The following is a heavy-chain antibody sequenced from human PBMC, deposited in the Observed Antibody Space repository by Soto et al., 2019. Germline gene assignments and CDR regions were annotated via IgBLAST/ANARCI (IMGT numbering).Heavy chain of an antibody. CDR1: GFTFSSYW. V-gene: IGHV3-74*01. CDR3: VRGHDYFDY. CDR2: INSDGSSA. J-gene: IGHJ4*02. Sequence: GGSLRLSCAASGFTFSSYWVHWVRQAPGRGLVWVSRINSDGSSAYYADSVKGRITISRDNAKNTLYLQMSSLRAENTAVYYCVRGHDYFDYFVCQGTLVTVSS.